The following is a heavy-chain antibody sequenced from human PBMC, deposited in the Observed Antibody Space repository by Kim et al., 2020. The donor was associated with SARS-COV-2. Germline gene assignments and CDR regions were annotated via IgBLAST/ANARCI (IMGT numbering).Heavy chain of an antibody. Sequence: GGSLRLSCAASGFTFSSYGMHWVRQAPGKGLEWVAVISYDGSNKYYADSVKGRFTISRDNSKNTLYLQMNSLRAEDTAVYYCAREYGWPPYPFYYYYYGMDVWGQWTTVTVSS. J-gene: IGHJ6*02. D-gene: IGHD6-19*01. CDR1: GFTFSSYG. V-gene: IGHV3-33*05. CDR2: ISYDGSNK. CDR3: AREYGWPPYPFYYYYYGMDV.